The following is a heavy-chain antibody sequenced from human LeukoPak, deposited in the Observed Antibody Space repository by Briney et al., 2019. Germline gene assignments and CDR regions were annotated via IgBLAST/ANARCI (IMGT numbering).Heavy chain of an antibody. D-gene: IGHD5-18*01. V-gene: IGHV3-66*01. CDR2: IYSGGST. J-gene: IGHJ6*03. CDR3: ARVRVDTPYYYYYYMDV. Sequence: GGSLRLSCAASGFTVSSNYMSWVRQAPGKGLEWVSVIYSGGSTYYADSVKGRFTISRDNSKNTLYLQMNSLRAEDTAVYYCARVRVDTPYYYYYYMDVWGKGTTVTISS. CDR1: GFTVSSNY.